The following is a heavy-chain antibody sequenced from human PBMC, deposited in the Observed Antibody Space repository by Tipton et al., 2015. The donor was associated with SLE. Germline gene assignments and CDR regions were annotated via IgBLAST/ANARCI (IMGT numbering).Heavy chain of an antibody. CDR2: MNPNSGNT. V-gene: IGHV1-8*02. J-gene: IGHJ4*02. CDR1: GYTFTSYD. Sequence: QLVQSGAEVKNPGASVKVSCKTSGYTFTSYDINWVRQAAGRRLEWLGWMNPNSGNTGYAQKFQGRLSMTRSTSISTAYMELSSLRSEDTAVYYCASGAVFGDSWGQGTLVTASS. D-gene: IGHD3-3*01. CDR3: ASGAVFGDS.